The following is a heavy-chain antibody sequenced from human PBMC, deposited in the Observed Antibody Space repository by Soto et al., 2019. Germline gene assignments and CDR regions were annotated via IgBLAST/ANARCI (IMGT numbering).Heavy chain of an antibody. V-gene: IGHV4-30-4*01. Sequence: SETLSLTCTVSGGSMSSGEYYWSWIRQPPGKGLEWIGYIYYSGSTYYNPSLKSRVTISVDTSKNQFSLKLSSVTAADTAVYYCARGGYGSGSYYSYGFDPWGQGTLVTVS. CDR3: ARGGYGSGSYYSYGFDP. D-gene: IGHD3-10*01. CDR2: IYYSGST. J-gene: IGHJ5*02. CDR1: GGSMSSGEYY.